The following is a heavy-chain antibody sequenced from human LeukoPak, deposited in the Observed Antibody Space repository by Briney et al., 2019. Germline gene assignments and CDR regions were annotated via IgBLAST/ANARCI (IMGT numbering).Heavy chain of an antibody. CDR2: IIPIFGTA. Sequence: SVKVSCKASGGTFSSYAISWVRQAPGQGLEWMGGIIPIFGTANYAQKFQGRVTITADKSTSTAYMELSSLRSEDTAVYYCARGASLEMATSWDNWFDPWGQGTLVTVSS. CDR1: GGTFSSYA. V-gene: IGHV1-69*06. CDR3: ARGASLEMATSWDNWFDP. D-gene: IGHD5-24*01. J-gene: IGHJ5*02.